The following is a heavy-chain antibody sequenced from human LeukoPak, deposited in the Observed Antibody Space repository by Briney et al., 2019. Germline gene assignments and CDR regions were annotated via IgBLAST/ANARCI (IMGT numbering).Heavy chain of an antibody. CDR2: IIPIFGTA. V-gene: IGHV1-69*05. CDR3: ASAHYYDSSGYSPFDY. Sequence: GASVKVSCTASGGTFSSYAISWVRQAPGQGLEWMGGIIPIFGTANYAQKFQGRGTITTDESTSTAYMELSSLRSEDTAVYYCASAHYYDSSGYSPFDYWGQRALVTVSS. D-gene: IGHD3-22*01. CDR1: GGTFSSYA. J-gene: IGHJ4*02.